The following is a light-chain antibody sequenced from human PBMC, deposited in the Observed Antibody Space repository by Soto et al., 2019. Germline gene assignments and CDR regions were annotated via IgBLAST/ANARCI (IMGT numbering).Light chain of an antibody. V-gene: IGLV2-23*01. CDR1: SSDVGSYDL. CDR3: CSYAGDNTYV. CDR2: EGV. Sequence: QSVLTQPASVSGSPGQSITISCTGTSSDVGSYDLVSWYQHHPGKAPKLIIYEGVKRPSGVSNRFSASKSGNTASLTISGLQAEDAADYYCCSYAGDNTYVFGTGTKVTVL. J-gene: IGLJ1*01.